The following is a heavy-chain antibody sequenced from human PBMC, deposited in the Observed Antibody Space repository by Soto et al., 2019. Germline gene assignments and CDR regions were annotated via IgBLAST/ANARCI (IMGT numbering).Heavy chain of an antibody. D-gene: IGHD5-12*01. Sequence: GASVKVSCKASRYTFTTYYVHWVRQAPGQGLEWMGIINPGGGSTSYAQKFQGRVTMTRDTSTSTVYMELSSLRSEDTAVYYCASSGYDSKFDYWGQGTLVTVSS. CDR3: ASSGYDSKFDY. CDR2: INPGGGST. CDR1: RYTFTTYY. J-gene: IGHJ4*02. V-gene: IGHV1-46*03.